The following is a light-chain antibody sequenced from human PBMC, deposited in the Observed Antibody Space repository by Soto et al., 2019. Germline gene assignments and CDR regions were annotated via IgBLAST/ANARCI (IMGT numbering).Light chain of an antibody. CDR2: DAY. J-gene: IGKJ5*01. CDR3: QQRHMWPIP. Sequence: GLTQSPVTLSLSPGARATLSCRASQSFRGLLAWYQQKPGQAPRLLIYDAYNRATGIPPRFSGSGSGTDFTLTISSLEPEDSAVYYCQQRHMWPIPFGQGTRLEIK. CDR1: QSFRGL. V-gene: IGKV3-11*01.